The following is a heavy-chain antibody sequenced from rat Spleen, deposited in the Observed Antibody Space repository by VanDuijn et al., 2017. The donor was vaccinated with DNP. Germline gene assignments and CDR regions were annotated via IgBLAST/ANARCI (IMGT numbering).Heavy chain of an antibody. V-gene: IGHV5-22*01. Sequence: EVQLVESGGGLVQPGRSLKLSCSASGFTFSDYYMAWVRQAPTKGLEWVAYLSYDGGSTYYGDSVKGRFTISRDNAKSTLYLQMDSLKSEDTATYYCATHELPAYAAFVYWGQGTLVAVSS. D-gene: IGHD3-7*01. CDR1: GFTFSDYY. CDR2: LSYDGGST. J-gene: IGHJ3*01. CDR3: ATHELPAYAAFVY.